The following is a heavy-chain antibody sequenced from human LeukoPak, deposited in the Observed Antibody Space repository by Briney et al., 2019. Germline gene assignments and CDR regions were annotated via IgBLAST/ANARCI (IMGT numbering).Heavy chain of an antibody. CDR1: GGSISSSSYY. Sequence: SETLSLTCTVSGGSISSSSYYWGWIRQPPGKGLEWIGRIYYSGSTYYNPSLRSRFTISVDTSKNQFSLKLRSVTAADTAVYYCARHIYCSGGSCYFDPWGQGTLVTVSS. CDR3: ARHIYCSGGSCYFDP. V-gene: IGHV4-39*01. D-gene: IGHD2-15*01. CDR2: IYYSGST. J-gene: IGHJ5*02.